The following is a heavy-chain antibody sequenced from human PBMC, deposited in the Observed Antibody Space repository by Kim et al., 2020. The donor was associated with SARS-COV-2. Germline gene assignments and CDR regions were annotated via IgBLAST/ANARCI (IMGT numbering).Heavy chain of an antibody. CDR3: AKKCRISVPGLYGMDV. CDR1: GFTFSSYA. CDR2: ISGNSGGT. V-gene: IGHV3-23*01. J-gene: IGHJ6*02. Sequence: GGSLRLSCEASGFTFSSYAMSWVRQSPGKGLEWVSGISGNSGGTYYADSVKGRFTISRDNSKNTMYLQMNSLRAEDTAVYYCAKKCRISVPGLYGMDVWGQGTTVTVSS. D-gene: IGHD6-19*01.